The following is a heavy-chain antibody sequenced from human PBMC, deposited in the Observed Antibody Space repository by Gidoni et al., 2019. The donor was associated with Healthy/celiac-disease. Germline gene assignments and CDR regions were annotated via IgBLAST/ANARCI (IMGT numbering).Heavy chain of an antibody. CDR3: ARGQYYGSGSTDY. D-gene: IGHD3-10*01. CDR2: MNPNSGNT. J-gene: IGHJ4*02. V-gene: IGHV1-8*01. CDR1: GYSFASYV. Sequence: QVQLVHSGAEFKKPGASVKVSCKSAGYSFASYVINWVRQATGQGLEWIGWMNPNSGNTGYAKKFQGRVTMTRNTSISTAYMELSSLRSEDTDVYYCARGQYYGSGSTDYWGQGTLVTVSS.